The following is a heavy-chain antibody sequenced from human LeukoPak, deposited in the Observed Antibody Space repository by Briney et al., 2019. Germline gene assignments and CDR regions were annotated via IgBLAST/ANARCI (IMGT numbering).Heavy chain of an antibody. D-gene: IGHD2-2*01. CDR3: ARLETRAKGFDY. CDR1: GGSISSGSYY. CDR2: IYTSGST. J-gene: IGHJ4*02. V-gene: IGHV4-61*02. Sequence: RSSETLSLTCTVSGGSISSGSYYGSWIRQPAGKGLEWIGRIYTSGSTNYNTSLKSRFTISVDTSKNQFSLKLSSVTAADTAVYYCARLETRAKGFDYWGQGTLVTVSS.